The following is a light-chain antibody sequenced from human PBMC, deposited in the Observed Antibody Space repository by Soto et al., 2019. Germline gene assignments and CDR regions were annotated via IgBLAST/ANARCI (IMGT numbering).Light chain of an antibody. J-gene: IGKJ2*01. CDR3: QQYGSSPYT. Sequence: ELVLTQSPATLSLSPGERATLSCGASQSLSSSYLAWYQQKPGLAPRLLIYDASSRATGIPDRFGGSGSGTDFTLTISRLEPEDFAMYYCQQYGSSPYTFGQGTKLEIK. V-gene: IGKV3D-20*01. CDR1: QSLSSSY. CDR2: DAS.